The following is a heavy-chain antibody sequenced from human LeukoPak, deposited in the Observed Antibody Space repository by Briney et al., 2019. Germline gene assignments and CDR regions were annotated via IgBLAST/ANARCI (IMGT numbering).Heavy chain of an antibody. CDR1: GYTLSSYG. CDR3: ASNHRGDSWTFDY. J-gene: IGHJ4*02. D-gene: IGHD2-21*02. V-gene: IGHV1-18*04. CDR2: ISIYNGNT. Sequence: ASVKVSCKASGYTLSSYGVNWVRQAPGQGLEWMGWISIYNGNTEYAQILQGRVTMTTDTSTSTVYMELTSLRSDDTAVYYCASNHRGDSWTFDYWGQGTLVTVSS.